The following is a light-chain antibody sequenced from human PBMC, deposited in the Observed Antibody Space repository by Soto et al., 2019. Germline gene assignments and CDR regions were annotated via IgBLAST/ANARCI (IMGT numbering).Light chain of an antibody. J-gene: IGLJ1*01. CDR3: AAWDDSLNGYV. Sequence: QSVLTKPPSVSEAPRQRVTISCSGSSSNIGNNAVNWYQQLPGKAPKLLIYYDDLLPSGVSDRFSGSKSGTSASLAISGLQSEDEADYDCAAWDDSLNGYVFGTGTKLTVL. CDR2: YDD. CDR1: SSNIGNNA. V-gene: IGLV1-36*01.